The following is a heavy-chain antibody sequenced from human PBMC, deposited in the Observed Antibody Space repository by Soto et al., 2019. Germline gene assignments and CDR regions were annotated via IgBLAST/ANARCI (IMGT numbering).Heavy chain of an antibody. Sequence: QVQLQESGPGLVKPSETLSLTCTVSGGSISSYYWSWIRQPPGKGLEWIGYIYYSGSTNYNPSLKRRVTLSVDTSQNQFPLMLSSVTAADPAVYYCARTAGGGIQDYWGQGTLVTVSS. CDR1: GGSISSYY. V-gene: IGHV4-59*01. D-gene: IGHD5-18*01. CDR2: IYYSGST. J-gene: IGHJ4*02. CDR3: ARTAGGGIQDY.